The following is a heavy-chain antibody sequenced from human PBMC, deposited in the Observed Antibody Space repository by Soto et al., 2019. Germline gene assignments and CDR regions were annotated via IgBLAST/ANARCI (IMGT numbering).Heavy chain of an antibody. CDR2: IYSVGSST. CDR3: ASSVVQVAPFDP. D-gene: IGHD1-1*01. Sequence: GGSLRLSCAASGFTFSMSWMHWVRQAPGKGLVWVSRIYSVGSSTNYADSVKGRFTVSRGNAKNTLYLQMNSLRAEDTAVYYCASSVVQVAPFDPWGQGTLVTVSS. CDR1: GFTFSMSW. J-gene: IGHJ5*02. V-gene: IGHV3-74*01.